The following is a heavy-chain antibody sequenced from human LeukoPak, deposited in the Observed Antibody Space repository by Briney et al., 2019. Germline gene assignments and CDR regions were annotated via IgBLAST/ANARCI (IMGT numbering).Heavy chain of an antibody. CDR1: GFTFSNGW. V-gene: IGHV3-15*01. D-gene: IGHD1-26*01. CDR2: IKSQTDGGTT. J-gene: IGHJ4*02. CDR3: TTYTSGSSYY. Sequence: TGGSLRLSCAASGFTFSNGWMSWVRQAPGKGLEWVGRIKSQTDGGTTEYASAVKGRFTISRDDSKSTLFLQMNSLKTEDTAIYYCTTYTSGSSYYWGQGTLVTVFS.